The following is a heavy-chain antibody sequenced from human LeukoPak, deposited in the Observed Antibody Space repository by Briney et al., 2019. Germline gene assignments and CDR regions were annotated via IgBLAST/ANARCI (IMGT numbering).Heavy chain of an antibody. CDR2: IYYSGST. Sequence: SETLSLTCTVSGVSITSYYWSWIRQSPGKGLGWIGYIYYSGSTNYNPSLKSRVTILVDTSKNQFSLKLSSVTAADTAVYYCARDRRYSGSSDGFDIWGQGTRVTVSS. CDR1: GVSITSYY. V-gene: IGHV4-59*01. D-gene: IGHD1-26*01. J-gene: IGHJ3*02. CDR3: ARDRRYSGSSDGFDI.